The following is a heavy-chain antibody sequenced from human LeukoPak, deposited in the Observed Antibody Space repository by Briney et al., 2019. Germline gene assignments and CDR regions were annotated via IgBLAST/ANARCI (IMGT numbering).Heavy chain of an antibody. D-gene: IGHD6-25*01. CDR1: GFTFSSYA. CDR3: ARRSAAKDAFDI. V-gene: IGHV3-7*01. CDR2: IKQDGSEK. J-gene: IGHJ3*02. Sequence: GGSLRLSCAASGFTFSSYAMSWVRQAPGKGLEWVANIKQDGSEKYYVDSVKGRFTISRDNAKNSLYLQMNSLRAEDTAVYYCARRSAAKDAFDIWGQGTMVTVSS.